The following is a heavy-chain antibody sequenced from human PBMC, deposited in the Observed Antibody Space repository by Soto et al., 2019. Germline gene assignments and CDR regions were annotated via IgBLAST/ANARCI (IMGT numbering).Heavy chain of an antibody. V-gene: IGHV6-1*01. Sequence: SPTLSLTCAISGDSVSSNSAAWNWIRQSPSRGLEWLGRTYYRSKWYNDYAVSVKSRITINPDTSKNQFPLQLNSVTPEDTAVYYCAREDSSSWLGWFDPWGQGTLVTVSS. J-gene: IGHJ5*02. CDR1: GDSVSSNSAA. D-gene: IGHD6-13*01. CDR3: AREDSSSWLGWFDP. CDR2: TYYRSKWYN.